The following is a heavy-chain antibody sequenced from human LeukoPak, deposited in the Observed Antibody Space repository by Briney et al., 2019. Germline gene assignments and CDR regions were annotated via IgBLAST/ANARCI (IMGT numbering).Heavy chain of an antibody. CDR2: FSGSGAGA. CDR3: AKGRVAGNGWTFNDY. CDR1: GFTFNSYG. J-gene: IGHJ4*02. D-gene: IGHD6-19*01. Sequence: GGSLRLSCAASGFTFNSYGMSWVRQAPGKGLEWVSSFSGSGAGAYYADSVKGRFTVSIDNSKNTLYLQMNTLRAEDTAVYYCAKGRVAGNGWTFNDYWGQGTLVTVSS. V-gene: IGHV3-23*01.